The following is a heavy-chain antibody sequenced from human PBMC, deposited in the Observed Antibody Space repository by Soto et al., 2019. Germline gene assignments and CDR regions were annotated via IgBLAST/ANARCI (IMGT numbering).Heavy chain of an antibody. Sequence: QVQLVQSGAEVKKPGASVKVSCKASGYTFTSYGISWVRQAPGQGLEWMGWISAYNGNTKSAQKLQGRVTMTTDTSTSTAYVELMSLRSADTAVYYCARDLAVGLVDYWGQGTLVTVSS. CDR2: ISAYNGNT. CDR3: ARDLAVGLVDY. CDR1: GYTFTSYG. J-gene: IGHJ4*02. D-gene: IGHD6-19*01. V-gene: IGHV1-18*01.